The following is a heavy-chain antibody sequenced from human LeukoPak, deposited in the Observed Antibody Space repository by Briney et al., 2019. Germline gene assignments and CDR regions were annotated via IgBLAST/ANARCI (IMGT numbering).Heavy chain of an antibody. CDR2: ISSSGSTI. CDR3: ARAVLKVYGNWFDP. V-gene: IGHV3-11*01. D-gene: IGHD2-8*01. Sequence: GGSLRLSCAASGFTFSDYYMSWIRQAPGKGLEWVSYISSSGSTIYYADSVKGRFTISRDNAKNPLYLQMNSLRAEDTAVYYCARAVLKVYGNWFDPWGQGTLVTVSS. CDR1: GFTFSDYY. J-gene: IGHJ5*02.